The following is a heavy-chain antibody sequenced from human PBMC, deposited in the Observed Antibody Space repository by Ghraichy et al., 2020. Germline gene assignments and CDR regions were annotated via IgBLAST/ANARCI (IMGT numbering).Heavy chain of an antibody. V-gene: IGHV4-61*01. D-gene: IGHD2-2*01. CDR1: GGSVSSGSYY. CDR2: IYYSGST. CDR3: ARDSGYCSSTSCYYYYYGMDV. Sequence: SETLSLTCTVSGGSVSSGSYYWSWIRQPPGKGLEWIGYIYYSGSTNYNPSLKSRVTISVDTSKNQFSLKLSSVTAADTAVYYCARDSGYCSSTSCYYYYYGMDVWGQGTTVTVSS. J-gene: IGHJ6*02.